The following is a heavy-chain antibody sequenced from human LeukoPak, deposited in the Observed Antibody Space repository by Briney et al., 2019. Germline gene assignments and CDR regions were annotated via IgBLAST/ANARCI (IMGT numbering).Heavy chain of an antibody. D-gene: IGHD6-19*01. CDR3: ARASASGWPYYYGMDV. V-gene: IGHV3-48*03. J-gene: IGHJ6*02. CDR2: ISSSGSTI. Sequence: GGSLRLSCAASGFTFSSYEMNWVRQAPGKGLEWVSYISSSGSTIYYADSVKGRFTISRDNAKNTLYLQMNSLRAEDTALYYCARASASGWPYYYGMDVWGQGTTVTVFS. CDR1: GFTFSSYE.